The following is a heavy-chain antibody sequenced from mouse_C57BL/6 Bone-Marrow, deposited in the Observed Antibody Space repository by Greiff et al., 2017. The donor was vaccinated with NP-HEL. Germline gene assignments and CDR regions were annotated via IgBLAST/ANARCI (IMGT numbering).Heavy chain of an antibody. CDR2: IYPGDGDT. CDR3: ARSGDGSSPFAY. D-gene: IGHD1-1*01. Sequence: VQLQQSGAELVKPGASVKISCKASGYAFSSYWMNWVKQRPGKGLEWIGQIYPGDGDTNYNGKFKGKATLTADKSSSTAYMQLSSLTSEDSAVYFCARSGDGSSPFAYWGQGTLVTVSA. V-gene: IGHV1-80*01. CDR1: GYAFSSYW. J-gene: IGHJ3*01.